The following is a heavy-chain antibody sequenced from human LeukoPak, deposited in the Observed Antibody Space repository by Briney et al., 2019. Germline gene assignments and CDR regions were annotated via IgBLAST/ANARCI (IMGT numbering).Heavy chain of an antibody. V-gene: IGHV4-59*08. D-gene: IGHD3-10*01. CDR2: IYYSGST. CDR1: GGSISSYY. J-gene: IGHJ4*02. CDR3: ASTSRGSGSYFFDY. Sequence: SETLSLTCTVSGGSISSYYWSWIRQPPGKGLEWIGYIYYSGSTNYNLSLKSRVTISVDTSKNQFSLKLSSVTAADTAVYYCASTSRGSGSYFFDYWGQGTLVTVSS.